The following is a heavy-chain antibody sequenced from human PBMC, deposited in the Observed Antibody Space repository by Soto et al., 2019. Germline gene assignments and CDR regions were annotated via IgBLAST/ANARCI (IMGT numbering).Heavy chain of an antibody. J-gene: IGHJ5*02. CDR2: INAGNGNT. CDR1: GYTFTSYA. Sequence: ASVKVSCKASGYTFTSYAMHWVRQAPGQRLEWMGWINAGNGNTKYSQKFQGRVTITRDTSASTAYMELSSLRSEDTAVYYCAKDADYGGRNWFDPWGQGTLVTVSS. V-gene: IGHV1-3*01. CDR3: AKDADYGGRNWFDP. D-gene: IGHD4-17*01.